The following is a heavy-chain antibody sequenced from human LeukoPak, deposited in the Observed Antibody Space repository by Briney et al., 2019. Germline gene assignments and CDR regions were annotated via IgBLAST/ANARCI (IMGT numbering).Heavy chain of an antibody. CDR1: GGSISGYY. D-gene: IGHD5-24*01. Sequence: SETLSLTCTVSGGSISGYYWSWIRQPPGKGLEWIGYIYYSGSTNYNPSLKSRVTISVDTSKNQFSLKLSSVTAADTAAYYCARGRDAYSFDYWGQGTLVTVSS. CDR2: IYYSGST. CDR3: ARGRDAYSFDY. J-gene: IGHJ4*02. V-gene: IGHV4-59*01.